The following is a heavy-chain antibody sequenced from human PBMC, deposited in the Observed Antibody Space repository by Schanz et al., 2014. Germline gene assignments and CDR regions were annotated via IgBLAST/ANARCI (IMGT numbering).Heavy chain of an antibody. CDR2: IIPILGIA. V-gene: IGHV1-69*02. J-gene: IGHJ4*02. D-gene: IGHD4-17*01. CDR3: ARGYGDSPTDF. Sequence: QVQLVRSGAEVKKPGSSMKVSCKASGGTFNSYTINWVRQAPGQGLEWMGRIIPILGIANYAQKFQGRVTITADRSTSTAYMELSSLRSEDTAVYYCARGYGDSPTDFWGQGTLVTVSS. CDR1: GGTFNSYT.